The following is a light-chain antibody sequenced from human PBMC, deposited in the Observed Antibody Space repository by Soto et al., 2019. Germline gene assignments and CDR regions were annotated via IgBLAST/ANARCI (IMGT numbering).Light chain of an antibody. Sequence: QSALTQPASVSGSPGQSITISCTGTSSDVGGYNYVSWYQQHPGKAPKLMIYDVSNRPSGVSNRFSGSKSGNTASWTISGLQAEDEADYYCSSYTSSTSLPYVFATGTKLTVL. V-gene: IGLV2-14*01. CDR3: SSYTSSTSLPYV. CDR2: DVS. CDR1: SSDVGGYNY. J-gene: IGLJ1*01.